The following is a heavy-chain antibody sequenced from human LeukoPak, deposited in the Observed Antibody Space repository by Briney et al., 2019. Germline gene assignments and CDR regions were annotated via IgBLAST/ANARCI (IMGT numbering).Heavy chain of an antibody. V-gene: IGHV3-30-3*01. D-gene: IGHD1-26*01. CDR1: GFTFSSYA. Sequence: GGSLRLSCAASGFTFSSYAMHWVRQAPGKGLEWVAVISYDGSNKYYADSVKGRFTISRDNSKNTLYLQMNSLRAEDTAVYYCARGSGSFRTIYFDYWGQGTLVTVSS. CDR3: ARGSGSFRTIYFDY. J-gene: IGHJ4*02. CDR2: ISYDGSNK.